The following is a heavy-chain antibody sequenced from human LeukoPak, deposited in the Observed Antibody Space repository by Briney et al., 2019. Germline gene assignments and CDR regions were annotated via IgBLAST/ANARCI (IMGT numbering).Heavy chain of an antibody. CDR2: IYYSGST. CDR3: ARVPGSYLYYYYYMDV. J-gene: IGHJ6*03. V-gene: IGHV4-31*03. D-gene: IGHD3-10*01. CDR1: GGSISSGGYY. Sequence: SETLSLTCTVSGGSISSGGYYWSWIRPHPGKGLEWIGYIYYSGSTYYNPSLKSRVTISVDTSKNQFSLKLSSVTAADTAVYYCARVPGSYLYYYYYMDVWGKGTTVTVSS.